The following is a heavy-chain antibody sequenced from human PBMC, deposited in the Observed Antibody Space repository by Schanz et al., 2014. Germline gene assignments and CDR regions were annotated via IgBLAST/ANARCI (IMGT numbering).Heavy chain of an antibody. J-gene: IGHJ4*02. CDR1: GFTFADYY. CDR3: ATENWWTVEK. Sequence: QVQLLESGGGLFKPGGSLRLSCAGSGFTFADYYMTWIRQAPGKGLEWISYVSSYDTTVSYADSVKGRFTISRDNAKKSLDLHMNSLTAEDTAVYYCATENWWTVEKWGQGTLVTVSS. D-gene: IGHD2-15*01. CDR2: VSSYDTTV. V-gene: IGHV3-11*01.